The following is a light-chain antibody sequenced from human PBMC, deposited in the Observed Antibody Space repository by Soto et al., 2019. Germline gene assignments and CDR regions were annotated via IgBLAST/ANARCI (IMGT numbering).Light chain of an antibody. J-gene: IGLJ3*02. CDR3: TSYVGNHIWA. V-gene: IGLV2-8*01. CDR1: SSDVVAYKY. Sequence: QSALTQPPSASGSPGQSVTISCTGTSSDVVAYKYVSWYQQYPGKAPNLMIYEVTKRPSGVPDRFSGSKSGNTASLPVSGLQAEDEADYYSTSYVGNHIWAFGGGTNSPS. CDR2: EVT.